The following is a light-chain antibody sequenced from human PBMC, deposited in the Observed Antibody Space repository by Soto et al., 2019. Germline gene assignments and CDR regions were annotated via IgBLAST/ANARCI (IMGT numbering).Light chain of an antibody. V-gene: IGLV2-14*03. J-gene: IGLJ1*01. Sequence: QSVLTQPASVSGSPGQSITISCTGTSSDVGGYNFVSWYQQHPGKAPKLMIYDVSNRPSGVSNRFSGSKSGNTASLTISWLQAEDEADYYCSSSTSSSALYVFGTGTKVTVL. CDR3: SSSTSSSALYV. CDR1: SSDVGGYNF. CDR2: DVS.